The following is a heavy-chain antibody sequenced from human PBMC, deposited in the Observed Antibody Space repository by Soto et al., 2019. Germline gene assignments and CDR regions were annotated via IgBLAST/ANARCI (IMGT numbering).Heavy chain of an antibody. Sequence: PSETLSLTCTVSGGSISSGGYYWSWIRQHPGKGLEWIGYIYYSGSTYYNPSLKSRVTISVDTSKNQFSLKLSSVTAADTAVYYCXRGPYYYDSSGYSWFDPWGQGTLVTVSS. CDR1: GGSISSGGYY. J-gene: IGHJ5*02. D-gene: IGHD3-22*01. CDR2: IYYSGST. V-gene: IGHV4-31*03. CDR3: XRGPYYYDSSGYSWFDP.